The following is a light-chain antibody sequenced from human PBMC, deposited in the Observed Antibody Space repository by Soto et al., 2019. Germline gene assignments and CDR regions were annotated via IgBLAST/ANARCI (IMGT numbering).Light chain of an antibody. V-gene: IGKV1-39*01. Sequence: DIEMTQSPSSLSASVGDRVTITCRASQTINNRLNWYQQKPGKAPSLLIYAASSLQSGVPSRFSGSGSGTDFTLNISSLLPEDFATYYCQQSYPTPRTFGQGTKVEVK. CDR2: AAS. CDR1: QTINNR. CDR3: QQSYPTPRT. J-gene: IGKJ1*01.